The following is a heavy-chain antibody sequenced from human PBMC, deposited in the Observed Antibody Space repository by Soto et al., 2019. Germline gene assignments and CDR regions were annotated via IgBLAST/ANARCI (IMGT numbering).Heavy chain of an antibody. CDR1: GFTFSSYA. D-gene: IGHD3-10*01. J-gene: IGHJ5*02. CDR2: ISYDGSNK. V-gene: IGHV3-30-3*01. CDR3: ARDYGPAMTYNWFDP. Sequence: GGSLRLSCAASGFTFSSYAMHWVRQAPGKGLEWVAVISYDGSNKYYADSVKGRFTISRDNSKNTLYLQMNSLRAEDTAVYYCARDYGPAMTYNWFDPWGQGTLVTVSS.